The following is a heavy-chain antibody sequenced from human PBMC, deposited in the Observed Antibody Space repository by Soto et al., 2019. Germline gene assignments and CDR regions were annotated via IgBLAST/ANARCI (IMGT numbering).Heavy chain of an antibody. CDR1: GFTFSSYA. CDR2: ISYDGSNK. D-gene: IGHD6-19*01. J-gene: IGHJ4*02. V-gene: IGHV3-30-3*01. CDR3: ARVRLEAVAGFIDY. Sequence: QVQLVESGGGVVQPGRSLRLSCAASGFTFSSYAMHWVRQAPGKGLEWVAVISYDGSNKYYADSVKGRFTISRDNSKKTLYLQMDSLRAEDTAVYYCARVRLEAVAGFIDYWGQGTLFTVSS.